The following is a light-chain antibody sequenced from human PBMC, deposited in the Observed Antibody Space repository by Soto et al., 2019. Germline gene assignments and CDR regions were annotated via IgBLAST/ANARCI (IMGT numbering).Light chain of an antibody. V-gene: IGLV1-47*01. Sequence: QSVLTQPPSASGTPGQRVTISCSGSSSNIGSNHVYWYQQFPGMAPKLLMYRSDQRPTGVPDRFSGSRSGTSASLAISGRRSDDEADYYCSARDDILSGVVFGGGTKLTVL. CDR3: SARDDILSGVV. CDR1: SSNIGSNH. CDR2: RSD. J-gene: IGLJ2*01.